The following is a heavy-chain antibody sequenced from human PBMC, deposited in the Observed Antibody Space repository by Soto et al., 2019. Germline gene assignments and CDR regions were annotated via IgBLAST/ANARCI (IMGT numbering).Heavy chain of an antibody. CDR2: INPLKGDT. J-gene: IGHJ3*01. V-gene: IGHV1-18*01. CDR1: GYTFSTYG. CDR3: ARVKVPAAILGAFDL. Sequence: ASVKVSCKASGYTFSTYGITWVRQAPGQGLDWMGWINPLKGDTKSAANFQDRVTMTTDTSTRTAYMEPRSLRSDDTAVYYCARVKVPAAILGAFDLWGQGTLVTVPS. D-gene: IGHD2-2*02.